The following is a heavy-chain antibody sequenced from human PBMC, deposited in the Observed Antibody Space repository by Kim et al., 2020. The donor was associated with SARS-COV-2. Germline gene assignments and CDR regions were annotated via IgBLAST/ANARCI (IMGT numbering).Heavy chain of an antibody. CDR1: GGSMTNYY. D-gene: IGHD2-2*01. Sequence: SETLSLTCSVSGGSMTNYYWTWIRQSPARGLEWIGEIFYSGSTSKYNPSLRSQVTMSVDTSKSQFSLRLTSVSAADSAVYYCARGPAAVGPAAKEYTGLDVWGQGTTVIVSS. CDR3: ARGPAAVGPAAKEYTGLDV. CDR2: IFYSGSTS. V-gene: IGHV4-59*13. J-gene: IGHJ6*02.